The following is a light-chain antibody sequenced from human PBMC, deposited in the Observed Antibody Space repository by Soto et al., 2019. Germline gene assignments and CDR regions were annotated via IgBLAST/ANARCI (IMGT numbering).Light chain of an antibody. V-gene: IGKV1-5*03. CDR2: KAS. Sequence: DIQMTQSPSTLSASVGDRVTITCRASQSISSWLAWYQQKPGKAPKLLIYKASSLESGVPSRFSGSGSGTEFTLTISSLQPDDFATYYCQKYNSYPFTFGGGTKVEIK. J-gene: IGKJ4*01. CDR3: QKYNSYPFT. CDR1: QSISSW.